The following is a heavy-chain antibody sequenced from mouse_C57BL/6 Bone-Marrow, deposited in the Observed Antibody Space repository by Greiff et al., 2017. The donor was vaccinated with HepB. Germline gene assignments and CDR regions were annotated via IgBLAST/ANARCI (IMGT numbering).Heavy chain of an antibody. D-gene: IGHD2-4*01. CDR1: GYAFSSYW. Sequence: VKLVESGAELVKPGASVKISCKASGYAFSSYWMNWVKQRPGKGLEWIGQIYPGDGDTNYNGKFKGKATLTADKSSSTAYMQLSSLTSEDSAVYFCARSYDYDDYYAMDYWGQGTSVTVSS. CDR2: IYPGDGDT. V-gene: IGHV1-80*01. J-gene: IGHJ4*01. CDR3: ARSYDYDDYYAMDY.